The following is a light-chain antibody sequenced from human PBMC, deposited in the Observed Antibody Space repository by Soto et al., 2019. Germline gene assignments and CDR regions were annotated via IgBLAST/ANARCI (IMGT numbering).Light chain of an antibody. CDR1: QSVRSSY. CDR2: GTF. J-gene: IGKJ1*01. CDR3: QQYASSSWT. V-gene: IGKV3-20*01. Sequence: EIVLTQSPGTLSLSPGERATLSCRASQSVRSSYLAWYQQKPGQAPRLLIYGTFNRATGIPDRFSGSGSATDFTLTITRLEPEDFAVYYCQQYASSSWTFGQGTKVEI.